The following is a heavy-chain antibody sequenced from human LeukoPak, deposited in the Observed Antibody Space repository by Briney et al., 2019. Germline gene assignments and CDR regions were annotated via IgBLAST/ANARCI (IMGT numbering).Heavy chain of an antibody. Sequence: GGSLRLSCAASGFTFSSYAMSRVRQAPGKGLEWVSAISGSGGSTYYADSVKGRFTISRDNSKNTLYLQMNSLRAEDTAVYYCAKASDYGDLNYYYYYGMDVWGKGTTVTVSS. D-gene: IGHD4-17*01. V-gene: IGHV3-23*01. CDR3: AKASDYGDLNYYYYYGMDV. CDR2: ISGSGGST. CDR1: GFTFSSYA. J-gene: IGHJ6*04.